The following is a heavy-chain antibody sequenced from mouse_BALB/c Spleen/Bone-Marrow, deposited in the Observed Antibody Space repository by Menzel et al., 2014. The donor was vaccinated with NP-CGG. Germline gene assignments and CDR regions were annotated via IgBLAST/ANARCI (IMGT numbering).Heavy chain of an antibody. CDR1: GFNIKDTY. CDR3: AGYDYYQAWFAY. D-gene: IGHD2-4*01. Sequence: VQLQQPGAELVKPGASVKLSCTASGFNIKDTYMHWVKQRPEQGLEWIGRIDPANGNTKYDPKFQGKATITADTSSNTAYLQLSSLTSEDTAVYYCAGYDYYQAWFAYLGQRPPLTVSA. V-gene: IGHV14-3*02. CDR2: IDPANGNT. J-gene: IGHJ3*01.